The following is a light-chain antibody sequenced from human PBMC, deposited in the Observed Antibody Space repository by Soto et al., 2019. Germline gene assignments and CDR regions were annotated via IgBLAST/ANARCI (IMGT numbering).Light chain of an antibody. Sequence: EIVLTQSPGTLSLSAGERATLSCRASQTINSNYFAWYQQKPGQAPRLLIYAASSRATGIPDRFSGSGSWTDFTLTINSLEPEDFAVYYCQQFGNSHQTFGQGTKVEIK. CDR1: QTINSNY. V-gene: IGKV3-20*01. J-gene: IGKJ1*01. CDR2: AAS. CDR3: QQFGNSHQT.